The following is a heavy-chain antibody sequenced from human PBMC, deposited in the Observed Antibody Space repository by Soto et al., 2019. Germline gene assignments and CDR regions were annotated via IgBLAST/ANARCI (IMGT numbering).Heavy chain of an antibody. CDR1: GYTFTSYG. V-gene: IGHV1-18*01. D-gene: IGHD2-2*01. CDR3: ARGVVVPAAMVLGWFDP. Sequence: VKVSCKASGYTFTSYGISWVRQAPGQGLEWMGWISAYNGNTNYAQKLQGRVTMTTDTSTSTAYMELRSLRSDDTAVYYCARGVVVPAAMVLGWFDPWGQGTLVTVSS. J-gene: IGHJ5*02. CDR2: ISAYNGNT.